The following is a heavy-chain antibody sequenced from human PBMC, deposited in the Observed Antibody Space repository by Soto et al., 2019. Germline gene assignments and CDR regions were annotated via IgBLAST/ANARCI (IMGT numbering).Heavy chain of an antibody. CDR1: GGTFSSYA. D-gene: IGHD6-13*01. V-gene: IGHV1-69*13. CDR2: IIPIFGTA. J-gene: IGHJ6*04. Sequence: VASVKVSCKASGGTFSSYAISWVRQAPGQGLEWMGGIIPIFGTANYAQKFQGRVTITADESTSTAYMELSSLRSEDTAVYYCASSSWYGSRYGCNDYYYGMDVWGKGTTVTVSS. CDR3: ASSSWYGSRYGCNDYYYGMDV.